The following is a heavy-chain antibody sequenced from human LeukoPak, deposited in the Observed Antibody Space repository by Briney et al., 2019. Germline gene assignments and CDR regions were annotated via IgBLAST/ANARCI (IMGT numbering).Heavy chain of an antibody. CDR1: GYSFTSYW. J-gene: IGHJ4*02. CDR2: IYPGDSDT. D-gene: IGHD3-22*01. CDR3: ARKIGYYDSSGYYQHFDY. V-gene: IGHV5-51*01. Sequence: GESLKISCKGSGYSFTSYWIGWVRQMSGKGLEWMGIIYPGDSDTRYSPSFQGQVTISADKSISTAYLQWSSLKASDTAMYYCARKIGYYDSSGYYQHFDYWGQGTLVTVSS.